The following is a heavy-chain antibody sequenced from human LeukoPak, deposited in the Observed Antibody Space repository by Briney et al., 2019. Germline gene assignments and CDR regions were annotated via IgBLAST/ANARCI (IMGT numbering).Heavy chain of an antibody. D-gene: IGHD3-3*01. V-gene: IGHV3-23*01. Sequence: GESLRLSCAASGFTFSSYAMTWVRQAPGKGLEWVAGISGSGGSTYYADSVKGRFTISRDNSKNTLYLQMNSLRAEDTAVYYCARDRGFWSGFDYWGQGTLVTVSS. CDR2: ISGSGGST. CDR1: GFTFSSYA. CDR3: ARDRGFWSGFDY. J-gene: IGHJ4*02.